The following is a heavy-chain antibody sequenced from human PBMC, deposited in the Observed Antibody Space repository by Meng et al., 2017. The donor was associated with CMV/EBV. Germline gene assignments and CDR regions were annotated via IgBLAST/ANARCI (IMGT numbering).Heavy chain of an antibody. CDR1: GFTFSSYA. CDR2: ISGSGGST. J-gene: IGHJ4*02. D-gene: IGHD5-12*01. CDR3: AKVGERRGYSGFHDY. Sequence: GESLKISCAASGFTFSSYAMSWVRQAPGKGLEWVSAISGSGGSTYYADSVKGRFTISRDNSKNTLYLQMNSLRAEDTAVYYCAKVGERRGYSGFHDYWSQGTLVTVSS. V-gene: IGHV3-23*01.